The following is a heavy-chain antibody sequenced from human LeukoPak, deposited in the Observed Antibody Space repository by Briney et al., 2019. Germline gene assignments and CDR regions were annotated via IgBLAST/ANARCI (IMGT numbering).Heavy chain of an antibody. CDR1: GFTFSSYG. Sequence: GGSLRLSCAASGFTFSSYGIHWVRQAPGKGLEWVAVISYDGSKKYYADSVKGRFTISRDNSKNTLYLQMNSLRAEDTAVYYCAKDRGRWLQIFDYWGQGTLVTVSS. CDR3: AKDRGRWLQIFDY. V-gene: IGHV3-30*18. CDR2: ISYDGSKK. D-gene: IGHD5-24*01. J-gene: IGHJ4*02.